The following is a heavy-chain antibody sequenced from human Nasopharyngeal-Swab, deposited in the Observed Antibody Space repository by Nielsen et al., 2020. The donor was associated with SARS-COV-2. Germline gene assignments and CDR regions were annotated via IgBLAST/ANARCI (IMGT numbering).Heavy chain of an antibody. CDR1: GGSFSGYY. Sequence: GSLRLSFAVYGGSFSGYYWSWIRQPPGKGLEWIGEINHSGSTNYNPSLKSRVTISVDTSKNQFSLKLSSVTAADTAVYYFARGKGYSSDWGQGTLVTVSS. V-gene: IGHV4-34*01. J-gene: IGHJ4*02. CDR2: INHSGST. CDR3: ARGKGYSSD. D-gene: IGHD6-19*01.